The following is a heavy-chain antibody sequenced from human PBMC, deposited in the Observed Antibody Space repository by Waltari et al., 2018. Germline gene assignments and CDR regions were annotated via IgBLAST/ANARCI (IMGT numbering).Heavy chain of an antibody. V-gene: IGHV4-39*01. J-gene: IGHJ4*02. D-gene: IGHD4-17*01. Sequence: QLQLQESGPGLVKPSETLSLTCTVSGGSISSSSYYWGWIRQPPGKGLEWIGSIYYSGSTYYNPSLKSLVTISVDTSKNQFSLKLSSVTAADTAVYYCASVDYGDYSFDYWGQGTLVTVSS. CDR1: GGSISSSSYY. CDR3: ASVDYGDYSFDY. CDR2: IYYSGST.